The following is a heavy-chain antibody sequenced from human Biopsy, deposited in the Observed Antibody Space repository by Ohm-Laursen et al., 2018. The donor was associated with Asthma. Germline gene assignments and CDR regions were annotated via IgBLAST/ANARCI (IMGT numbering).Heavy chain of an antibody. Sequence: SVKVSCKASGGTFRTYAFNWVRQAPGQGLEWMGGIIPMYGVPKVAQKFQGRVTITADESTSTAYMEMSSLRSEDTAVYYCARVDAIMISGDFYFYSGFDPWGQGTLVHVSS. CDR3: ARVDAIMISGDFYFYSGFDP. CDR1: GGTFRTYA. V-gene: IGHV1-69*13. J-gene: IGHJ5*02. CDR2: IIPMYGVP. D-gene: IGHD3-16*01.